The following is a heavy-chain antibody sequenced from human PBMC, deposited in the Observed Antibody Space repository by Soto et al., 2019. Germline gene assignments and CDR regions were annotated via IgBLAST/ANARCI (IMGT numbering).Heavy chain of an antibody. Sequence: QVQLVQSGAEVKKPGASVKVSCKASGYTFTSYYMHWVRQAPGQGLEWMGIINPSGGSTSYAQKFQGRVTMTRDTSTSTVCMELSSLRSEDTAVYYCAREPSGYGSVDYWGQGTLVTVSS. CDR3: AREPSGYGSVDY. CDR1: GYTFTSYY. D-gene: IGHD5-12*01. CDR2: INPSGGST. J-gene: IGHJ4*02. V-gene: IGHV1-46*01.